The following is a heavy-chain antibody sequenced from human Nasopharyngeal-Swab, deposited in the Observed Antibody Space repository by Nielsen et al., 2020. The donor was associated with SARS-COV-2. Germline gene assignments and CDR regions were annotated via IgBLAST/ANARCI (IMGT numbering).Heavy chain of an antibody. Sequence: SETLSLTCAVYGGSFSGYYWSWIRQPPGKGLEWIGEINHSGSTNYNPSLKSRVTISVDTSKNQFSLKLSSVTAADTAVYYRARGRSEDYGGDRFDYWGQGTLVTVSS. CDR2: INHSGST. V-gene: IGHV4-34*01. CDR1: GGSFSGYY. CDR3: ARGRSEDYGGDRFDY. D-gene: IGHD4-23*01. J-gene: IGHJ4*02.